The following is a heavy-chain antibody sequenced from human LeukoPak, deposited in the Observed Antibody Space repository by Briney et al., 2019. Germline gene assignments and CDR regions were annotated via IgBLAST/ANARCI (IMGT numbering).Heavy chain of an antibody. CDR2: INPGGGGT. CDR3: ARDLENSSTWGLQH. D-gene: IGHD3-16*01. J-gene: IGHJ1*01. Sequence: ASVKVSCKASGDTFTIYNMHWVRQAPGQGLEWVGIINPGGGGTSHAQKFQGRVTMTRDTSTSTVYMELSSLRSEDTAVYYCARDLENSSTWGLQHWGQGTLVTVSS. V-gene: IGHV1-46*01. CDR1: GDTFTIYN.